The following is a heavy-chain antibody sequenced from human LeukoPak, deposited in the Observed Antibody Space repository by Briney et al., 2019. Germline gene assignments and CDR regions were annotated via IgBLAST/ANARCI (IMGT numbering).Heavy chain of an antibody. CDR3: ARAPRGIAAAGSIARGYMDV. CDR1: GFTFSSYS. D-gene: IGHD6-13*01. J-gene: IGHJ6*03. V-gene: IGHV3-48*01. Sequence: PGGSLRLSCAASGFTFSSYSMNWVRQAPGKGLEWVSYISSSSSTIYYADSVKGRFTISRDNAKNSLYLQMNSLRAEDTAVYYCARAPRGIAAAGSIARGYMDVWGKGTTVTVSS. CDR2: ISSSSSTI.